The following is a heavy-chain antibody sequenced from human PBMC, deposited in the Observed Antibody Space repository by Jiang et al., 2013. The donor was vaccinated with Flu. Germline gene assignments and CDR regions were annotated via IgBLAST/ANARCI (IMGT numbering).Heavy chain of an antibody. D-gene: IGHD2-15*01. J-gene: IGHJ4*02. Sequence: SGAEVKKPGASVKVSCKASGYTFTSYGISWVRQAPGQGLEWMGWISAYNGNTNYAQKLQGRVTMTTDTSTSTAYMELRSLRSDDTAVYYCARSPLGYCSGGSCLQYYFDYWGQGTLVTVSS. CDR3: ARSPLGYCSGGSCLQYYFDY. CDR2: ISAYNGNT. V-gene: IGHV1-18*01. CDR1: GYTFTSYG.